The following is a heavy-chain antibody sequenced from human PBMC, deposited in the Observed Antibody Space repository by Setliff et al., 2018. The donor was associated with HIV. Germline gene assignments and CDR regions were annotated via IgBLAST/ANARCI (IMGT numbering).Heavy chain of an antibody. CDR1: GGSMSNYY. J-gene: IGHJ3*01. V-gene: IGHV4-59*01. Sequence: SETLSLTCTVSGGSMSNYYWSWIRQPPGKRLEWIASIQYSDSSHYNPSLQSLVPMSVDTSTKQFSLYLSSVNETDTAVYYCARSGYTSSFYWVFGAFGVWGQGKLVTVSS. CDR2: IQYSDSS. CDR3: ARSGYTSSFYWVFGAFGV. D-gene: IGHD3-9*01.